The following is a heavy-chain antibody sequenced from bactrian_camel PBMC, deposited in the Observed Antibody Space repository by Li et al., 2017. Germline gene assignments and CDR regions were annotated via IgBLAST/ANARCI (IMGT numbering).Heavy chain of an antibody. Sequence: HVQLVESGGGSVQPGGQLKLSCVSSGYVYNSWSGSCMAWFRQLPGKEREAVAGIESDGSTSYANSVKGRFTISKDNAKNTLYLQMNSLKPEDTGMYYCATGSSIVRGACGGRWYDLAYWGQGTQVTVS. CDR3: ATGSSIVRGACGGRWYDLAY. J-gene: IGHJ4*01. D-gene: IGHD6*01. CDR2: IESDGST. CDR1: GYVYNSWSGSC. V-gene: IGHV3S53*01.